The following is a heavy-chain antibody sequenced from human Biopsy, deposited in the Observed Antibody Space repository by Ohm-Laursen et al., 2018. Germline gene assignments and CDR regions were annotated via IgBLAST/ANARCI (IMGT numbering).Heavy chain of an antibody. Sequence: GSSVTVSCKASGDTFTKYGIFWVRQAPGQGLEWMGRIIPIVDRVNYAQRFQGRVTMTADKSTSTAYLDLSSLISEDTAVYYCARGGSGSGYYGMDVWGQGTTVTVSS. CDR3: ARGGSGSGYYGMDV. V-gene: IGHV1-69*04. D-gene: IGHD3-10*01. J-gene: IGHJ6*02. CDR2: IIPIVDRV. CDR1: GDTFTKYG.